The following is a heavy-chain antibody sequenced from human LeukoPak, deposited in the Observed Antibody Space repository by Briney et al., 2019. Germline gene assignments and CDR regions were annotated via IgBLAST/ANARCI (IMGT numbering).Heavy chain of an antibody. D-gene: IGHD4-17*01. CDR2: ISSSSSTI. J-gene: IGHJ3*02. CDR1: GFTFSSYS. Sequence: GGSLRLSCAASGFTFSSYSMNWVRQAPGKGLEWVSYISSSSSTICYADSVKGRFTISRDNAKNSLYLQMNSLRDEDTAVYYCARRGRYGDYWGAFDIWGQGTMVTVSS. CDR3: ARRGRYGDYWGAFDI. V-gene: IGHV3-48*02.